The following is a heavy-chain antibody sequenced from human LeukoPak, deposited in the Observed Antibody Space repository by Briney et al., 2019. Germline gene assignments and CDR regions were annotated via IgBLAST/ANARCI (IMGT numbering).Heavy chain of an antibody. CDR3: AIRYYDFWSGYSLGPFDP. CDR1: GYSISSGYY. Sequence: SETLSPTCAVSGYSISSGYYWGWIRQPPGKGLEWIGSIYHSGSTYYNPSLKSRVTISVDTSKNQFSLKLSSVTAADTAVYYCAIRYYDFWSGYSLGPFDPWGQGTLVTVSS. CDR2: IYHSGST. D-gene: IGHD3-3*01. V-gene: IGHV4-38-2*01. J-gene: IGHJ5*02.